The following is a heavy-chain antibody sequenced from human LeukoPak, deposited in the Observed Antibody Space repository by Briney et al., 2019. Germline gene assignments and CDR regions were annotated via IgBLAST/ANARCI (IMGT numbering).Heavy chain of an antibody. CDR1: GFTVSSNY. Sequence: PGGSLRLSCAASGFTVSSNYMSWVRQAPGKGLEWVSVIYSGGSTYYADSVKGRFTVSRDNSKNTLYLQMNSLRAEDTAVYYCVRDHRGPLWFGELEQNYYYYGMDVWGQGTTVTVSS. D-gene: IGHD3-10*01. V-gene: IGHV3-66*01. CDR3: VRDHRGPLWFGELEQNYYYYGMDV. CDR2: IYSGGST. J-gene: IGHJ6*02.